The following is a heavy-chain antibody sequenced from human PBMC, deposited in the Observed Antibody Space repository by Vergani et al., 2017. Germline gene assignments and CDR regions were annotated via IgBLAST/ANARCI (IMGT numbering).Heavy chain of an antibody. CDR2: IDRNYGVK. CDR3: VKDNDYDADGPFDL. Sequence: EVQLVESGGGLVQPGRSLRLSCAASGFPFDDYAMHWVRQAPGKGLEWVSGIDRNYGVKNGNSFEGRFSISRDNAKKAVFLQMNNLRHEDTALYFCVKDNDYDADGPFDLWGRGTLVCLL. J-gene: IGHJ2*01. D-gene: IGHD3-16*01. V-gene: IGHV3-9*01. CDR1: GFPFDDYA.